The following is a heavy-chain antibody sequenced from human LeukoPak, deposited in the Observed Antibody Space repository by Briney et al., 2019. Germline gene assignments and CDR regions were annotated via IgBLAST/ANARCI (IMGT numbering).Heavy chain of an antibody. Sequence: PEGSLRLSCAASGFTFSSYWMSWVRQAPGKGLEWVANIKQDGSEKYYVDSVKGRFTISRDNAKNSLYLQMNSLRAEDTAVYYCARSPGIVGATVPVDYWGQGTLVTVSS. V-gene: IGHV3-7*01. CDR2: IKQDGSEK. CDR3: ARSPGIVGATVPVDY. J-gene: IGHJ4*02. D-gene: IGHD1-26*01. CDR1: GFTFSSYW.